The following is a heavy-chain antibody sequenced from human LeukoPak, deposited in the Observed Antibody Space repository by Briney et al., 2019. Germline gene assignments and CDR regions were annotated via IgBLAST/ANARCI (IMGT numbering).Heavy chain of an antibody. V-gene: IGHV3-21*01. CDR2: ISSSSSYI. CDR1: GFTFSSYS. Sequence: PGGSLRLSCAASGFTFSSYSMNWVRQAPGKGLEWVSSISSSSSYIYYADSVKGRFTISRDNAKNSLYLQMNSLRAEDTAVYYCARVGSVVAAHFDYWGQGTLVTVSS. J-gene: IGHJ4*02. D-gene: IGHD2-15*01. CDR3: ARVGSVVAAHFDY.